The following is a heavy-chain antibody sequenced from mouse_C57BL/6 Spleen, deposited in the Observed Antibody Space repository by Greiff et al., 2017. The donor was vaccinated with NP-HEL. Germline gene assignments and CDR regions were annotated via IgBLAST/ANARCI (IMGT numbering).Heavy chain of an antibody. D-gene: IGHD1-1*02. Sequence: EVKLVESGGGLVKPGGSLKLSCAASGFTFSDYGMHWVRQAPEKGLEWVAYISSGSSTIYYADTVKGRFTISRDNAKNTLFLQMTSLRSEDTAMNYCAGGVATTWGFAYWGQGTLVTVSA. V-gene: IGHV5-17*01. CDR3: AGGVATTWGFAY. J-gene: IGHJ3*01. CDR1: GFTFSDYG. CDR2: ISSGSSTI.